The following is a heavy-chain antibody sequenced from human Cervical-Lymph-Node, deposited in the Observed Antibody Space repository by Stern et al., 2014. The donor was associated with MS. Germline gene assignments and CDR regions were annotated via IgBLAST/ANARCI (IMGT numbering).Heavy chain of an antibody. CDR1: GGSVSSGGYF. Sequence: QVQLVESGPGLVKPLQTLSLTCTVSGGSVSSGGYFWNWIRQQPGKGLEWIGHVYYSGSIAYNPSLKSRVTISVDTSKNQFSLRLRSVTAADTAVYYCARNPALWYFDLWGRGTLAAVSS. V-gene: IGHV4-31*03. CDR3: ARNPALWYFDL. CDR2: VYYSGSI. D-gene: IGHD3-3*02. J-gene: IGHJ2*01.